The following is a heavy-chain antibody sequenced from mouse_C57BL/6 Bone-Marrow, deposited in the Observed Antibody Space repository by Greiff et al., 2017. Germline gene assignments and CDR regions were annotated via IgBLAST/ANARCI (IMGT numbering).Heavy chain of an antibody. CDR3: ARLNYYGSKAY. V-gene: IGHV1-81*01. CDR1: GYTFTSYG. D-gene: IGHD1-1*01. J-gene: IGHJ3*01. Sequence: VQLQQSGAELARPGASVKLSCKASGYTFTSYGISWVKQRTGQGLEWIGEIYPRSGNTYYNEKFKGKATLTADKSSSTAYMELRSLTSEDSAVYYCARLNYYGSKAYWGQGTLVTVSA. CDR2: IYPRSGNT.